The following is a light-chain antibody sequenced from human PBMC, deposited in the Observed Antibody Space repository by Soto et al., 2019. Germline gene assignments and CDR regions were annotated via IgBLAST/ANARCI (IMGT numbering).Light chain of an antibody. CDR1: QSVNSDY. CDR2: IAS. V-gene: IGKV3-20*01. CDR3: QQYGTSPWT. Sequence: EIVLTQSPGTLSLFPGERATLSCRATQSVNSDYLAWYQQKPVQAPRLLIYIASRRATGIPDRFSGSGSGTDFTITINRLEPEDIAVYYCQQYGTSPWTFGQVTKVEIK. J-gene: IGKJ1*01.